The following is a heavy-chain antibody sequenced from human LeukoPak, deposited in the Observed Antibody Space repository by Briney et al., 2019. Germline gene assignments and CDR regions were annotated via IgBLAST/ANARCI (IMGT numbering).Heavy chain of an antibody. J-gene: IGHJ4*02. Sequence: SETLSLTCTVSGGSISSSNSYWGWIRQPPGKGLEWIGYIYYSGNTNYNPSLKSRVTISLDTSKNQFSLKLTSVTAADTAMYYCARRKAKTPNYFDYWGQGALVTVSS. V-gene: IGHV4-61*05. CDR1: GGSISSSNSY. CDR2: IYYSGNT. CDR3: ARRKAKTPNYFDY.